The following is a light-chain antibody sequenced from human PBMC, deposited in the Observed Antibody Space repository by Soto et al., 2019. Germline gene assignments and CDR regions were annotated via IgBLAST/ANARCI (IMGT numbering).Light chain of an antibody. CDR2: GVT. CDR1: SSDVGGYDH. J-gene: IGLJ2*01. V-gene: IGLV2-14*03. Sequence: QSVLTQPASVSGSPGQSITISCTATSSDVGGYDHVSWYQQDPGKAPKLMIYGVTNRPSGVSSRFSGSKSGNTASLTISGLQTEDEADYYCASFTTSSTGVFGGGTKLTVL. CDR3: ASFTTSSTGV.